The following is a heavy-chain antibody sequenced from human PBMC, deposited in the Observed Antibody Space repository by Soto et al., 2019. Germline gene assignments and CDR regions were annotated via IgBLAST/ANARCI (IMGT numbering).Heavy chain of an antibody. CDR1: GGSISSYY. CDR3: ARLARALVPSSGSYYKYDY. V-gene: IGHV4-59*08. Sequence: SETLSLTCTVSGGSISSYYWSWIRQPPEKGLEWIGYIYYSGSPNYNPSLKSRVTISVDTSKNQFSLKLSSVTAADTAVYYCARLARALVPSSGSYYKYDYWGQGTLVTVSS. J-gene: IGHJ4*02. CDR2: IYYSGSP. D-gene: IGHD3-10*01.